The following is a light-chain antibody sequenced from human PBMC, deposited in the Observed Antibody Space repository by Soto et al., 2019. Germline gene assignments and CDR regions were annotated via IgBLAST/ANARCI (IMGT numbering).Light chain of an antibody. CDR1: QSLLHSAGETF. V-gene: IGKV2D-29*02. CDR2: EVS. Sequence: VMTQTPLTLSVTPGQPASISCKSSQSLLHSAGETFLFWYLQKPGQSPQLLIYEVSTRVSGVPDRFSGSGSGTDFTLEISRVETDDVGIYYCMQSTQLPPTFGQGTRLEIK. CDR3: MQSTQLPPT. J-gene: IGKJ5*01.